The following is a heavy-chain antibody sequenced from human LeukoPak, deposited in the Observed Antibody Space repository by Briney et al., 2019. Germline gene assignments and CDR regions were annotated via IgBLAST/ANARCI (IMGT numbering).Heavy chain of an antibody. CDR1: GFTFDDYG. J-gene: IGHJ4*02. CDR3: VKSREASIWYSLGDY. V-gene: IGHV3-23*01. D-gene: IGHD6-13*01. Sequence: PGGSLRLSCAASGFTFDDYGMTWVRQAPGKGLDWVSSISNTGERTYYADSVKGRFTIRRDNSKNTVDLDMNNVRADDTAVYYCVKSREASIWYSLGDYWGQGSLVTVSS. CDR2: ISNTGERT.